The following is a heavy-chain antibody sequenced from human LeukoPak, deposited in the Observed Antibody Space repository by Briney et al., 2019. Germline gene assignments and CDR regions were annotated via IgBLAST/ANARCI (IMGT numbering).Heavy chain of an antibody. D-gene: IGHD3-10*01. CDR1: GYTFTTYY. Sequence: VASVKVSCKASGYTFTTYYIHWVRQAPGQGLEWMGLITTSGGTTSYAQKFQGRVTMTSDTSTSTVYMELSSLRSEDTAVYYCSRDGSGSYYFDYWGQGTLVTVSS. CDR2: ITTSGGTT. J-gene: IGHJ4*02. CDR3: SRDGSGSYYFDY. V-gene: IGHV1-46*01.